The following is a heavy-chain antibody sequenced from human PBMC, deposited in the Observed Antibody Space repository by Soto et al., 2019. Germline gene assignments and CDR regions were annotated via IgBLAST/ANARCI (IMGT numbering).Heavy chain of an antibody. D-gene: IGHD4-17*01. V-gene: IGHV4-39*01. J-gene: IGHJ5*02. CDR1: GGSISTGSYY. Sequence: QLQLQESGPGLVKPSETLSLNCTVSGGSISTGSYYWDWIRQPPGKGLEWIGSISYSGNTYYNPSLKSRVTISVDTSRNQFSLNLTSVTAADTAVYYCARQEVTTNWLDPWGRGTLVTVSS. CDR2: ISYSGNT. CDR3: ARQEVTTNWLDP.